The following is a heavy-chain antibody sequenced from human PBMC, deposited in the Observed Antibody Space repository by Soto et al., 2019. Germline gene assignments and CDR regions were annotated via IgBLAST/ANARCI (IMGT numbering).Heavy chain of an antibody. CDR3: ARGYNWNYKVWFDP. J-gene: IGHJ5*02. V-gene: IGHV3-11*01. D-gene: IGHD1-7*01. CDR1: GFTFSDYY. CDR2: ISSSGSTI. Sequence: GGSLRLSCAASGFTFSDYYMSWIRQAPGKGLKWVSYISSSGSTIYYADSVKGRFTISRDNAKNSLYLQMNSLRAEDTAVYYCARGYNWNYKVWFDPWGQGTLVTVS.